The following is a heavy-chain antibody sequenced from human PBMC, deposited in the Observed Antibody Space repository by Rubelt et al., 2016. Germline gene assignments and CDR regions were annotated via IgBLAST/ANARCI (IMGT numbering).Heavy chain of an antibody. V-gene: IGHV4-34*01. J-gene: IGHJ4*02. CDR1: GYY. Sequence: GYYWGWIRQPPGKGLEWIGEINHSGSTNYNPSLKSRVTISVDTSKNQFSLKLSSVTAADTAVYYCARAYDYVWGSYRQRGYFDYWGQGTLVTVSS. D-gene: IGHD3-16*02. CDR2: INHSGST. CDR3: ARAYDYVWGSYRQRGYFDY.